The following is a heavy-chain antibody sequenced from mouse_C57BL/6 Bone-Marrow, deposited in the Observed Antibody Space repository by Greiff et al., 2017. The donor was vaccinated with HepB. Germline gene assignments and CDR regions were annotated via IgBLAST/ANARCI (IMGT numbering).Heavy chain of an antibody. CDR2: ISDGGSYT. CDR3: ARGGLADY. Sequence: EVNLVESGGGLVKPGGSLKLSCAASGFTFSSYAMSWVRQTPEKRLEWVATISDGGSYTYYPDNVKGRFTISRDNAKNNLYLQMSHLKSEDTAMYYCARGGLADYWGQGTTLTVSS. D-gene: IGHD1-1*02. V-gene: IGHV5-4*03. CDR1: GFTFSSYA. J-gene: IGHJ2*01.